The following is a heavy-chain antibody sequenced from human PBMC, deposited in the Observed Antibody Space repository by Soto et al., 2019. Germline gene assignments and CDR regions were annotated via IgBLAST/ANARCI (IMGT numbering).Heavy chain of an antibody. CDR1: GFTFSSYA. Sequence: QVQLVESGGGVVQPGRSLRLSYAASGFTFSSYAMHWVRQAPGKGLEWVAVISYDGSNKYYADSVKGRFTISRDNSKNTLYLQMNSLRAEDTAVYYCARDSGSYSFLGYWGQGTLVTVSS. V-gene: IGHV3-30-3*01. D-gene: IGHD1-26*01. CDR2: ISYDGSNK. CDR3: ARDSGSYSFLGY. J-gene: IGHJ4*02.